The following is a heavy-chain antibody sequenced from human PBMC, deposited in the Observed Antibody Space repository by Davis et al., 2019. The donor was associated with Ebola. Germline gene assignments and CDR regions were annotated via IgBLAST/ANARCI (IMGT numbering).Heavy chain of an antibody. CDR3: ARDLVTTPFDY. J-gene: IGHJ4*02. CDR2: INPSGGST. V-gene: IGHV1-46*01. Sequence: SVKVSCKASGGTFSSYAISWVRQAPGQGLEWMGIINPSGGSTSYAQKFQGRVTMTRDTSTSTVYMELRSLRSDDTAVYYCARDLVTTPFDYWGQGTLVTVSS. D-gene: IGHD4-17*01. CDR1: GGTFSSYA.